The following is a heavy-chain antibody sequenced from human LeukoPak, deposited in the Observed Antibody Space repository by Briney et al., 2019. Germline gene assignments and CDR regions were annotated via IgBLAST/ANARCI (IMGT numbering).Heavy chain of an antibody. CDR1: GGSINSGGYY. D-gene: IGHD3-10*01. Sequence: SETLSLTCTVSGGSINSGGYYWSWLRHHPGKGLEWFGYIYFSGSTYYNPSLKSRVTISVDTSKNHFSLKLSSVTAADTAVYYCARSSVTMVRGVIYDAFDIWGQGTMVTVSS. J-gene: IGHJ3*02. V-gene: IGHV4-31*03. CDR3: ARSSVTMVRGVIYDAFDI. CDR2: IYFSGST.